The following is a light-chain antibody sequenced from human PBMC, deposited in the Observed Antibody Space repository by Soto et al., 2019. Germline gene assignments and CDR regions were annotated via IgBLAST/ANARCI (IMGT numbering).Light chain of an antibody. V-gene: IGLV1-40*01. Sequence: QSALTQPPTVSGAPGQRVTISCTGISSNIGAGYDVHWYQQLPGTAPKLLIYGNSNRPSGVPDGFSGSKSGTSASLAITGLQAEDEADYYCQSYDSSLSGYVFGTGTKVTGL. CDR1: SSNIGAGYD. CDR2: GNS. CDR3: QSYDSSLSGYV. J-gene: IGLJ1*01.